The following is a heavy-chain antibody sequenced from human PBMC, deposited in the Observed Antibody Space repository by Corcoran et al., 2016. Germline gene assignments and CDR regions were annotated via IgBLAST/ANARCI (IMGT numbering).Heavy chain of an antibody. CDR3: ARGRNWNLLGY. J-gene: IGHJ4*02. D-gene: IGHD1-1*01. CDR1: GGSFSGYY. Sequence: QVQLQQWGAGLLKPSETLSLTCAVYGGSFSGYYWSWIRQPPGKGLEWIGEINHSGSTNYNPSLKSRFTISVDTSKNQFSLKLSSVTAADTAVYYCARGRNWNLLGYWGQGTLVTVSS. V-gene: IGHV4-34*01. CDR2: INHSGST.